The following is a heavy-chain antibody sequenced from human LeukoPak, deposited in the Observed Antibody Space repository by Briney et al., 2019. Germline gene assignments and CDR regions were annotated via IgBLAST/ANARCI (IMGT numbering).Heavy chain of an antibody. D-gene: IGHD6-19*01. V-gene: IGHV1-24*01. CDR3: ATSTRGGEGSGLK. CDR2: FDPEVGET. CDR1: GYTLTELS. J-gene: IGHJ4*02. Sequence: ASVKVSCKVSGYTLTELSMHWVRQAPGKGLEWMGGFDPEVGETIYAQKFQGRVTMTEDTSTDTAYMELSSLRSEDTAVYYCATSTRGGEGSGLKWGQGTLVTVSS.